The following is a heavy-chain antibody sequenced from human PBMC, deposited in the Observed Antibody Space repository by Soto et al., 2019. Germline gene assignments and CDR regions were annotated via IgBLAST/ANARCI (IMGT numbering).Heavy chain of an antibody. J-gene: IGHJ4*02. V-gene: IGHV3-23*01. CDR1: GFTFSSYA. CDR3: AKYPKKLEVVVITTYFDY. CDR2: ISGSGGST. Sequence: GGSLRLSCAASGFTFSSYAMSWVRQAPGKGLEWVSAISGSGGSTYYADSVKGRFTISRDNSKNTLYLQMNSLRAEDTAVYYCAKYPKKLEVVVITTYFDYWGQGTLVTVSS. D-gene: IGHD3-22*01.